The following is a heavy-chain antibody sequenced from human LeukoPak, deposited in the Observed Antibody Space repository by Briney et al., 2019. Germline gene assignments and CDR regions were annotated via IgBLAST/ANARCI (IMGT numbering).Heavy chain of an antibody. J-gene: IGHJ6*02. CDR2: ISDSGGGT. Sequence: GGSLRLSCAASGFTFSSYAMSWVRQAPEKGLEWVSTISDSGGGTYYADSVKGRFTISRDNSKNTLYLQINSLRPEDTAVYYCARGSYCSGGTCYDYSYYGMDVWGQGTTVTVSS. V-gene: IGHV3-23*01. CDR1: GFTFSSYA. D-gene: IGHD2-15*01. CDR3: ARGSYCSGGTCYDYSYYGMDV.